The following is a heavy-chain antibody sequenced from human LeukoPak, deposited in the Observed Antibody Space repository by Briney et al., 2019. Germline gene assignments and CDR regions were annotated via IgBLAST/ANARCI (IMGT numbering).Heavy chain of an antibody. V-gene: IGHV3-23*01. CDR3: VRRHYYDSNDLVTPFFAY. Sequence: PGGSLRLSCAASGFTFSSYSMNWVRQAPGKGLEWVAFICGSGAKTQYADSVKGRFTISRDYSKDTLFLQMNSLRANDTALYYCVRRHYYDSNDLVTPFFAYWGQGTLVTVSS. CDR1: GFTFSSYS. CDR2: ICGSGAKT. J-gene: IGHJ4*02. D-gene: IGHD3-22*01.